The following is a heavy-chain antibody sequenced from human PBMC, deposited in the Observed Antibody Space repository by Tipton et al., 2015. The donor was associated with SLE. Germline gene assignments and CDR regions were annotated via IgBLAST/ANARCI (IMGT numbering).Heavy chain of an antibody. J-gene: IGHJ6*02. V-gene: IGHV3-30*04. CDR1: GFTFSTYA. D-gene: IGHD3-10*01. CDR2: ISYDGSDK. CDR3: ARRVGSYYGMDV. Sequence: SLRLSCAASGFTFSTYAMHWVRQAPGKGLEWVAIISYDGSDKYYADSVKGRFIISRDNSKNTLYLQMNGLRPEDTAVYYCARRVGSYYGMDVWGQGTTVTVSS.